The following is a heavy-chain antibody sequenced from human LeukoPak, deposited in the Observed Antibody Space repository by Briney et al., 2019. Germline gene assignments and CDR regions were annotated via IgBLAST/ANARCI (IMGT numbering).Heavy chain of an antibody. J-gene: IGHJ5*02. V-gene: IGHV5-51*01. CDR1: GYSFTSYW. CDR3: GRLPAAAVAGNWFDP. D-gene: IGHD6-13*01. Sequence: GESLKISCKGSGYSFTSYWIGWVRQMPGKGLEWMGIIYPDDSDTRYSPSFQGQVTISADKSISTAYLQWSSLKASDTAMYYCGRLPAAAVAGNWFDPWGQGTLVTVSS. CDR2: IYPDDSDT.